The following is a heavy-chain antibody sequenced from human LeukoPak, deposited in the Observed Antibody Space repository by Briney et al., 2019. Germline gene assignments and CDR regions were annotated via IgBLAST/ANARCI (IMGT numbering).Heavy chain of an antibody. J-gene: IGHJ4*02. CDR2: IYPGDSDT. Sequence: GESLKISCKGSGYSFTSYWIGWVRQMPGKGLEWMGIIYPGDSDTRYSPSFQGQVTISADKSISTAYLQWSSLKASGTAMYYCARIHYDFWSGHSPRHFDYWGQGTLVTVSS. CDR1: GYSFTSYW. V-gene: IGHV5-51*01. D-gene: IGHD3-3*01. CDR3: ARIHYDFWSGHSPRHFDY.